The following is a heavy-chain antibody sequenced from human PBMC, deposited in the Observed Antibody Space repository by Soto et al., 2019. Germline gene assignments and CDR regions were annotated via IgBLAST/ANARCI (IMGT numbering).Heavy chain of an antibody. CDR1: GFTFDDYT. CDR2: ISWDGGST. Sequence: PGGSLRLSCAASGFTFDDYTMHWVRQAPGKGLEWVSLISWDGGSTYYADSVKGRFTISRDNSKNSLYLQMNSLRTEDTALYYCAKDISPAPRVDFWSGYQPPNYYYGMDVWGQGTTVTVSS. J-gene: IGHJ6*02. D-gene: IGHD3-3*01. CDR3: AKDISPAPRVDFWSGYQPPNYYYGMDV. V-gene: IGHV3-43*01.